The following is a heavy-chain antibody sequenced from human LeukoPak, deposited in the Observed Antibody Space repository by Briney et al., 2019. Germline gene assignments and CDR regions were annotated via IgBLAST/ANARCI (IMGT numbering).Heavy chain of an antibody. J-gene: IGHJ4*02. CDR2: IKQDGNEK. D-gene: IGHD3/OR15-3a*01. V-gene: IGHV3-7*01. Sequence: PGGSLRLSCAASGFNFRIYWMSWVRQAPGKGLEWVANIKQDGNEKYYMDSVKGRFTISRDNAKNSLDLQLNNLRAEDTAVYYCARDSGFSGTQRGEYWGQGTLVTVSS. CDR3: ARDSGFSGTQRGEY. CDR1: GFNFRIYW.